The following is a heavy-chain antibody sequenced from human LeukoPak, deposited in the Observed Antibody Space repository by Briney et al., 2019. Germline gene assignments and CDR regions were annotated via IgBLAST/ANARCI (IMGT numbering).Heavy chain of an antibody. D-gene: IGHD3-3*01. J-gene: IGHJ4*02. V-gene: IGHV3-23*01. CDR1: GFTFSSYA. CDR2: ISGSGGST. Sequence: PGGSLRLSCAASGFTFSSYAMSWVRQAPGKGLEWVSAISGSGGSTYYADSVKGRFTISRDNSKNTLYLQMNSLRAEDTAVYYCAKDVDFWSGYSAFDYWGQGTLVTVSS. CDR3: AKDVDFWSGYSAFDY.